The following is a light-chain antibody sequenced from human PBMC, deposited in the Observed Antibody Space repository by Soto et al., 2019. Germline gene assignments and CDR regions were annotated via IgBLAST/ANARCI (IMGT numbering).Light chain of an antibody. J-gene: IGKJ5*01. CDR3: QQYDNWPPIT. V-gene: IGKV3-15*01. CDR1: QSVSSN. Sequence: EIVMTQSPGTLSVSPGEGATLSCRASQSVSSNLAWYQQKPGQAPRLLIYGASTRATGIPARFSGGGSGTEFTLTISSLQSEDFGVYYCQQYDNWPPITFGQGTRLEIK. CDR2: GAS.